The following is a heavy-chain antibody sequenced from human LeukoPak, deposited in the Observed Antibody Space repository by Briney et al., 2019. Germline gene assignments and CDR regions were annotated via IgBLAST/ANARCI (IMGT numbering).Heavy chain of an antibody. V-gene: IGHV3-23*01. D-gene: IGHD3-3*01. CDR2: ISGSGDST. CDR3: AKGRTIFGVALFDY. CDR1: GFTFNNYV. Sequence: GGSLRLSCAASGFTFNNYVMSWVRQAPGKGLEWVSSISGSGDSTYQADSVKGRFTISRDNSKNTLYLQMNSLRAEDTAVYYCAKGRTIFGVALFDYWGQGTLVTVSS. J-gene: IGHJ4*02.